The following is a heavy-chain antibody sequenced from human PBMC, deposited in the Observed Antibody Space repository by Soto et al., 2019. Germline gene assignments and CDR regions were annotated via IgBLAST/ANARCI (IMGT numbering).Heavy chain of an antibody. CDR1: GESFSAYF. CDR2: VFHGGAT. V-gene: IGHV4-34*12. CDR3: ARPHYDSNSFYPSFDY. Sequence: SSETLSLTCAVSGESFSAYFWSWIRQPPGKGLEWIGQVFHGGATNYSPSLKSRVTISVDTSKNHFSLELSSVTAADTAVYYCARPHYDSNSFYPSFDYWGQRTLVTVSS. D-gene: IGHD3-22*01. J-gene: IGHJ4*02.